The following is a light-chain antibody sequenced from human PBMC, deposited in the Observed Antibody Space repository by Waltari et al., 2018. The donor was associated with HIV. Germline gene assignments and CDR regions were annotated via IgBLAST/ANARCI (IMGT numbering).Light chain of an antibody. CDR1: SSNVGSKP. Sequence: QSVLTQPPSASGTLGQRVTISCPGSSSNVGSKPVYWFQQVPGTAPKLLIYPDYRRRSGSPDRFSGSKSGASASLTISGLRSEDEADYCGVAWDDSLSGYVFGTGTKVSVL. CDR2: PDY. V-gene: IGLV1-47*01. CDR3: VAWDDSLSGYV. J-gene: IGLJ1*01.